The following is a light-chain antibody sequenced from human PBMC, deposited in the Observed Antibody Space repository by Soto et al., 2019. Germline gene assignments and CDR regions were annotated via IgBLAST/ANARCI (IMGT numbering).Light chain of an antibody. CDR1: QSVRTN. Sequence: IVMTQSPATLSVSPGDRATLSCRASQSVRTNLAWYQLTPGQPPRLLIYDASTSAAAAPARFSGTGSGTNFSPTISSLLSDDVAVYYCQQYNDWPPLTFGGGTKVEIK. CDR3: QQYNDWPPLT. J-gene: IGKJ4*01. V-gene: IGKV3-15*01. CDR2: DAS.